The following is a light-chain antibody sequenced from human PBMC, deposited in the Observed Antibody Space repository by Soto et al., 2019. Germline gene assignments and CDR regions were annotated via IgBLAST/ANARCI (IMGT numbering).Light chain of an antibody. CDR2: GAS. J-gene: IGKJ3*01. CDR1: QSVSSN. Sequence: EIVLTQSPAPLSVSPGERATLSCRASQSVSSNLAWYQQKPGQAPRXLIYGASTRATGIPARFSGSGSGTELTITISRLQSEDFEVYYCQQYNSWPFTFGPGTKVDIK. V-gene: IGKV3-15*01. CDR3: QQYNSWPFT.